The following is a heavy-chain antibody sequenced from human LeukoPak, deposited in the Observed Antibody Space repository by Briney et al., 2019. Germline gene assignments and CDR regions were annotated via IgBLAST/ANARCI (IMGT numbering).Heavy chain of an antibody. V-gene: IGHV4-59*08. CDR1: GDSLTSHF. J-gene: IGHJ3*02. Sequence: SETLSLTCNVSGDSLTSHFWSWIRQTPGKGLEWIGYVFHSGATNYCPSLKSRVTISLDTSKKQFYLRLASVTAADTAVYYCARRMATVTDTFDIWGRGTMVSVSS. D-gene: IGHD5-24*01. CDR2: VFHSGAT. CDR3: ARRMATVTDTFDI.